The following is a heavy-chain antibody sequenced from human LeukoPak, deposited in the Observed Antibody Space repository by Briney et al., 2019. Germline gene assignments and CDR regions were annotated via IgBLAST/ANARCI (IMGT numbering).Heavy chain of an antibody. CDR2: IIPIFGTA. J-gene: IGHJ3*02. CDR1: GGTFSSYA. D-gene: IGHD6-19*01. V-gene: IGHV1-69*06. CDR3: ARVDDSSGWYDAFDI. Sequence: ASVKVSCKAAGGTFSSYAISWVRQAPGQGLEWMGGIIPIFGTADYAQKFQGRVTITADKSTSTAYMELSSLRSEDTAVYYCARVDDSSGWYDAFDIWGQGTMVTVSS.